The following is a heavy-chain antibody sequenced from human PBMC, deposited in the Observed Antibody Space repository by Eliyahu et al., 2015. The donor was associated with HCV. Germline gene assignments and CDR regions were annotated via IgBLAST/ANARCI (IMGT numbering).Heavy chain of an antibody. CDR1: GGSFSGYY. D-gene: IGHD2-15*01. J-gene: IGHJ4*02. Sequence: QVQLQQWGAGLLKPSETLSLTCAXYGGSFSGYYWSWIRQPPGKGLEWIGEINHXGSTNYNPSLKSRVTISVDTSKNQFSLKLSSVTAADTAVYYCARGNVRLPIDYWGQGTLVTVSS. CDR2: INHXGST. V-gene: IGHV4-34*01. CDR3: ARGNVRLPIDY.